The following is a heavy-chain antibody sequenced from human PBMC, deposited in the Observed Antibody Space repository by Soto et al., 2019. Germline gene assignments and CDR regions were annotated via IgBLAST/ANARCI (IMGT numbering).Heavy chain of an antibody. CDR1: GFTFNSYA. CDR3: ARGPFPYCSSTSCYFHYYMDV. D-gene: IGHD2-2*01. CDR2: SGTAGDT. J-gene: IGHJ6*03. Sequence: GGSLRLSCGASGFTFNSYAMSWVRQAPGEGLEWVFAVSGTAGDTYYPGSVKGRFTISRENAKNSLYLQMNSLRAGDTAVYYCARGPFPYCSSTSCYFHYYMDVWGKGTTVTVSS. V-gene: IGHV3-13*01.